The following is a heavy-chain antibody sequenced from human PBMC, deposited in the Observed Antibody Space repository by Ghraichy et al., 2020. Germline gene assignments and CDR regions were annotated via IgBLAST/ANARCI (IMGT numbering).Heavy chain of an antibody. CDR1: GFTFSSYA. D-gene: IGHD6-6*01. Sequence: GESLNISCAASGFTFSSYAMHWVRQAPGKGLEWVAVMSYDGITEYYADSVKGRFTISRDNSKNTLYLQMNSLRPEDTAVYYCARDQDEYSRSYYFDYWGQGTLVTVSS. J-gene: IGHJ4*02. CDR3: ARDQDEYSRSYYFDY. CDR2: MSYDGITE. V-gene: IGHV3-30*04.